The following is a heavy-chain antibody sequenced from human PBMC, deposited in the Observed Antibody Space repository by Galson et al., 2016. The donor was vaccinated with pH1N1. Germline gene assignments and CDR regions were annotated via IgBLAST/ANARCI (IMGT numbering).Heavy chain of an antibody. J-gene: IGHJ4*02. D-gene: IGHD1-14*01. V-gene: IGHV1-46*03. CDR3: IRDLGTLRDH. CDR1: GYTFTSYY. CDR2: IDPSSGGT. Sequence: SVKVSCKASGYTFTSYYFHWVRQAPGQGLEWMGVIDPSSGGTTFAQRFQGRVTVTRDTSTSTVYMDLSSLKSEDTAVYYCIRDLGTLRDHWGQGTLVTVS.